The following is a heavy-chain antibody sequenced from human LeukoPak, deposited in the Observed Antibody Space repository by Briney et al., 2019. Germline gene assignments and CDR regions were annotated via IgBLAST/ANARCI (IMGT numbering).Heavy chain of an antibody. J-gene: IGHJ4*02. CDR3: AKALSSSLWSFDY. CDR2: ISGSGGST. CDR1: GFTFSSYA. D-gene: IGHD6-6*01. V-gene: IGHV3-23*01. Sequence: GGSLRLSCAASGFTFSSYAMSWVRQAPGKGLEWVSAISGSGGSTYYADSVKGRFTISRDNSKNTLYLQMNSLRAEDTAVYYCAKALSSSLWSFDYWGQRTLVTVSS.